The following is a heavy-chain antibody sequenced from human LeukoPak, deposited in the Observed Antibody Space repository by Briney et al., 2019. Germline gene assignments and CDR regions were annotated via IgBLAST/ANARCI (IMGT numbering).Heavy chain of an antibody. Sequence: GASVKVSCKASGYTFTNYGISWVRQAPGQGLEWMGWISAYNGNTNYAQKLQGRVTMTTDTPTSTAYMEVRSLRSDDTAVYYCARDWGLFGVVIPHHYWGQGTLVTVSS. D-gene: IGHD3-3*01. CDR1: GYTFTNYG. CDR3: ARDWGLFGVVIPHHY. V-gene: IGHV1-18*01. J-gene: IGHJ4*02. CDR2: ISAYNGNT.